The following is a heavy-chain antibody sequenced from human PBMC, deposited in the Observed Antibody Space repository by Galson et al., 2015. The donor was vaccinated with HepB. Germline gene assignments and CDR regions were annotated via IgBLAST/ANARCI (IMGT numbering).Heavy chain of an antibody. CDR2: IYSGGST. V-gene: IGHV3-66*01. D-gene: IGHD6-19*01. J-gene: IGHJ4*02. CDR1: GFTVSSNY. Sequence: SLRLSCAASGFTVSSNYMSWVRQAPGKGLEWVSVIYSGGSTNYADSVKGRSTISRDNSKNTLYLQMNSLRAEDTAVYYCARLGYSSASIDYWGQGTLVTVSS. CDR3: ARLGYSSASIDY.